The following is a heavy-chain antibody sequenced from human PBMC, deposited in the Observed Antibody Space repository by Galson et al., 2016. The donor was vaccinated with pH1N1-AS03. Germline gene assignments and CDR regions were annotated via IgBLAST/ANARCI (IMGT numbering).Heavy chain of an antibody. V-gene: IGHV3-64*02. Sequence: SLRLSCAASGLIFSDYAIYWVRQAPGKGLEFVSGISDTGGRTYYADSVKGRFTISRDNSENTVFLQMGSLSPEDVAVYYCTREWKFTHHYYGMDVWGQGTTGTVSS. D-gene: IGHD1-1*01. CDR2: ISDTGGRT. CDR1: GLIFSDYA. CDR3: TREWKFTHHYYGMDV. J-gene: IGHJ6*02.